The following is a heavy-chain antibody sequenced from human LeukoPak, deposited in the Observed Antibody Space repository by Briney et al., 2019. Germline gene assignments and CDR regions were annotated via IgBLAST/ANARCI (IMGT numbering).Heavy chain of an antibody. D-gene: IGHD1-1*01. V-gene: IGHV3-64*01. Sequence: HPGGSLRLSCAASGFTFSAYAMHWVRQALGKGLEYVSGVRSDGASTYYANSVQGRFTISRDNSKNTLSLQMGSLRAEDMAVYYCAREYLPTGTTYGYAFDIWGQGTMVTVSS. CDR3: AREYLPTGTTYGYAFDI. CDR1: GFTFSAYA. J-gene: IGHJ3*02. CDR2: VRSDGAST.